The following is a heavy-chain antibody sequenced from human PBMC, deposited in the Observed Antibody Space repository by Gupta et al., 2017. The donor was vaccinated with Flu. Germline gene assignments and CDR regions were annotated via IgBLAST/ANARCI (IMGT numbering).Heavy chain of an antibody. V-gene: IGHV4-61*02. CDR2: IYTYGT. D-gene: IGHD2-15*01. J-gene: IGHJ4*02. Sequence: QVQLQESGAGLVEPSQTLSLTCTGPGGSISSDSYFWTWIRQPSGKGLEWIGRIYTYGTTYNPSLPSRVTISLDRSKNQFSLKLHSVTAADTAVYYCARGGPRKRFCSGGSCLFDFWGPGSVVTVSS. CDR1: GGSISSDSYF. CDR3: ARGGPRKRFCSGGSCLFDF.